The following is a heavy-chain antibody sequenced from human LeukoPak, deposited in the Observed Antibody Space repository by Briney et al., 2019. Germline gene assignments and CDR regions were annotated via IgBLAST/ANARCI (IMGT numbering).Heavy chain of an antibody. CDR2: IYYSGST. CDR3: ARPDYYDSSPDD. CDR1: RGSISSSSYY. V-gene: IGHV4-39*01. D-gene: IGHD3-3*01. Sequence: SETLSLTCTVSRGSISSSSYYWGWIRQPPGKGLEWIGSIYYSGSTYYNPSLKSRVTISVDTSKNQFSLKLSSVTAADTAVYYCARPDYYDSSPDDWGQGTLVTVSS. J-gene: IGHJ4*02.